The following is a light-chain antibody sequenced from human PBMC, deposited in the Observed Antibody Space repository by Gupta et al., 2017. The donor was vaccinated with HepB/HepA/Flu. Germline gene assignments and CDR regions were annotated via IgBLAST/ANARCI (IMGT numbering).Light chain of an antibody. CDR1: SRDVGTYKY. Sequence: PDSVPGSLGQSITITCTGTSRDVGTYKYVSWYQQHPGKAPKVMIYDVSDRPSGVSNRFSGSKSGNTAYLTISGLQAEDEADYYCASYTKSNTWVFGGGTKLTVL. CDR3: ASYTKSNTWV. J-gene: IGLJ3*02. CDR2: DVS. V-gene: IGLV2-14*03.